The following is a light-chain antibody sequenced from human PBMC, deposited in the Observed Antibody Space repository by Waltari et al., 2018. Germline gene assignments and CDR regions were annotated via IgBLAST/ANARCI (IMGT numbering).Light chain of an antibody. V-gene: IGLV2-14*03. J-gene: IGLJ1*01. CDR2: DVN. CDR1: SSDVGGYNY. CDR3: SSFTRSSTFV. Sequence: QSALTQPASVSGSPGQSITISCTGTSSDVGGYNYVSWFQHHPGKAPKLMISDVNKRPSGVSNRFSGSKSGNTASLTISGLQAEDEADYYCSSFTRSSTFVFGTGTQVTVL.